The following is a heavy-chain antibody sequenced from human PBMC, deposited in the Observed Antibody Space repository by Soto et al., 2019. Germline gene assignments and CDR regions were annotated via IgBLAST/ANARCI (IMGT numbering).Heavy chain of an antibody. Sequence: QPGGSLRLSCAASGFTFSSYAMSWVRQAPGKGLEWVSAISGSGGSTYYADSVKGRFTISRDNSKNTLYLQMNSLRAEDTAVYYCAKDLWWSSTGIGKYGMDVWGQGTTVTVSS. D-gene: IGHD2-2*01. CDR1: GFTFSSYA. V-gene: IGHV3-23*01. CDR2: ISGSGGST. J-gene: IGHJ6*02. CDR3: AKDLWWSSTGIGKYGMDV.